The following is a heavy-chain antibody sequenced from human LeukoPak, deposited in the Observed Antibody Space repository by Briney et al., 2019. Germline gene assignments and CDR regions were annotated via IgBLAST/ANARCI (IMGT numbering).Heavy chain of an antibody. V-gene: IGHV4-59*01. Sequence: ASETLSLTCTVSGGSISNYWSWIRQPPGKGLEWIGYIYYSGSTNYNPSLKSRVTISVDTSKNQFSLKLSSVTAADTAVYYCAREGGDSYDSSGYYLDYWGQGTLVTVSS. CDR2: IYYSGST. CDR3: AREGGDSYDSSGYYLDY. CDR1: GGSISNY. D-gene: IGHD3-22*01. J-gene: IGHJ4*02.